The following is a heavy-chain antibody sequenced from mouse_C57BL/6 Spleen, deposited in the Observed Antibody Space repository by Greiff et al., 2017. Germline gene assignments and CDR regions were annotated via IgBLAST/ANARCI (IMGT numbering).Heavy chain of an antibody. CDR1: GYAFSSYW. CDR2: IYPGNGDT. J-gene: IGHJ2*01. V-gene: IGHV1-80*01. Sequence: QVQLKESGAELVKPGASVTLSCKASGYAFSSYWMNWVKQRPGKGLEWIGQIYPGNGDTNYNGKFKGKATLTADKSSSTAYMQLSSLTSEDSAVYIWAREGGGDYFLFGDWGQGTTLTVSS. CDR3: AREGGGDYFLFGD. D-gene: IGHD2-13*01.